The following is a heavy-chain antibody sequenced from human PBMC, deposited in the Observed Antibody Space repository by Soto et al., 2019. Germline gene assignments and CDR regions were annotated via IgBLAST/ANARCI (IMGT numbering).Heavy chain of an antibody. CDR1: GGSISSGGYS. CDR3: VRVSTMVRGALDY. J-gene: IGHJ4*02. D-gene: IGHD3-10*01. CDR2: IYHSGST. V-gene: IGHV4-30-2*01. Sequence: QLQLQESGSGLVKPSQTLSLTCAVSGGSISSGGYSWSWIRQPPGKGLEWIGYIYHSGSTYYNPSLKSRVTISVDRSKNQFSLKLSSVTAADTAVYYCVRVSTMVRGALDYWGQGTLVTVSS.